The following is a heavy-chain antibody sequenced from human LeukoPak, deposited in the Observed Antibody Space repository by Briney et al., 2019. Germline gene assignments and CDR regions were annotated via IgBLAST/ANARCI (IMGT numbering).Heavy chain of an antibody. V-gene: IGHV4-4*09. D-gene: IGHD6-19*01. Sequence: SETLSLTCTVSGDSINNHYWSWIRQSPGKGLEWIGFIYTSGSTNYNPSLKSRVTMSVDTSKNQFSLKLSSVTAADTAVYYCARDLSGSGWYNWFDPWGQGTLVTVSS. J-gene: IGHJ5*02. CDR3: ARDLSGSGWYNWFDP. CDR1: GDSINNHY. CDR2: IYTSGST.